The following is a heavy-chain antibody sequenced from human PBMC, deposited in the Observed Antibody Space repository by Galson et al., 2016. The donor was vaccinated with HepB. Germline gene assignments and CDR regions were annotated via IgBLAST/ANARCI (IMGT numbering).Heavy chain of an antibody. CDR1: GDSVSSNSAG. V-gene: IGHV6-1*01. Sequence: CAISGDSVSSNSAGWNWIRQSPSRGLEWLGRTYYRSKWYNEYAVSVKSRTTINPDTSKNPFSLQLNSVTPEDTALYYCARDLYYDRTSYPFDYWGQGTPVTGSS. CDR2: TYYRSKWYN. CDR3: ARDLYYDRTSYPFDY. J-gene: IGHJ4*02. D-gene: IGHD3-22*01.